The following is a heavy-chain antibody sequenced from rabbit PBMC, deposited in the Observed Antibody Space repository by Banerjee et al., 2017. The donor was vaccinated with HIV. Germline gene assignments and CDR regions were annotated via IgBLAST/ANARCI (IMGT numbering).Heavy chain of an antibody. CDR1: GFDFSAYYF. CDR3: ATKAVSTFTSCDMNL. J-gene: IGHJ6*01. CDR2: IDTDSRDFT. V-gene: IGHV1S45*01. Sequence: QEQLEESGGDLVQPGGSLALTCTASGFDFSAYYFMCWVRQAPGKGMEWIACIDTDSRDFTSYASWAKNGFTTSKNSSSTMTLQKTSLTIADEATNYCATKAVSTFTSCDMNLWGPGTLVTVS. D-gene: IGHD1-1*01.